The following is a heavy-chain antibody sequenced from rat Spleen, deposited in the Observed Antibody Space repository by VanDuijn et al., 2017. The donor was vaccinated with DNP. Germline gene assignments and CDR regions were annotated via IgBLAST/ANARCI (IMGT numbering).Heavy chain of an antibody. D-gene: IGHD1-6*01. V-gene: IGHV5S13*01. J-gene: IGHJ3*01. CDR3: ASLSVHYGLGNWFAY. CDR2: INADGGST. CDR1: GFTFSNYG. Sequence: EVQLVASGGGLVQPRRSLKLSCAASGFTFSNYGMAWVRQAPTKGLEWVASINADGGSTSYLDSVKGRFTISRDNAENTVNLQMNSLRSEDTATYYCASLSVHYGLGNWFAYWGQGTLVTVSS.